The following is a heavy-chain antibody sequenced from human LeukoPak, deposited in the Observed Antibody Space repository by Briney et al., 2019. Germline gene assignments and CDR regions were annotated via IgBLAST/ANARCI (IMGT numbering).Heavy chain of an antibody. V-gene: IGHV3-7*04. Sequence: GGSLRLSCAASGFTFSNYWMSWVRQAPGKGLEWVANIKPDGSEKYCVDSVKGRFSISRDNVRNTLYLQMNSLRVGDTALYYCARGDSWSGDYTDAFDVWGQGTMVTVSS. CDR2: IKPDGSEK. D-gene: IGHD3-3*01. CDR1: GFTFSNYW. CDR3: ARGDSWSGDYTDAFDV. J-gene: IGHJ3*01.